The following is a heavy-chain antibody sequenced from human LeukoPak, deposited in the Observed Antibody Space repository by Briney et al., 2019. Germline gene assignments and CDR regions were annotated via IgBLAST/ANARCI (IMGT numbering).Heavy chain of an antibody. Sequence: GGSLRLSCAASGFTFVSYNMNWVRQAPGKGLEWVSYISSSGSTIYYADSVKGRFTISRDNAKNSLYLQMNSLRAEDTAVYYCAELGITMIGGVWGKGTTVTISS. CDR2: ISSSGSTI. D-gene: IGHD3-10*02. CDR1: GFTFVSYN. CDR3: AELGITMIGGV. J-gene: IGHJ6*04. V-gene: IGHV3-48*03.